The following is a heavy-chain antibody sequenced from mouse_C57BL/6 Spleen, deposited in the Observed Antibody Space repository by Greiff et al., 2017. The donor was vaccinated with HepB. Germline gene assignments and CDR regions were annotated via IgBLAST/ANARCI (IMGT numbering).Heavy chain of an antibody. CDR2: INYDGSST. D-gene: IGHD1-1*01. Sequence: EVKLVESEGGLVQPGSSMKLSCTASGFTFSDYYMAWVRQVPEKGLEWVANINYDGSSTYYLDSLKSRFIISRDNAKNILYLQMSSLKSEDTATYYCARGLLRGGYYFDYWGQGTTLTVSS. CDR1: GFTFSDYY. CDR3: ARGLLRGGYYFDY. J-gene: IGHJ2*01. V-gene: IGHV5-16*01.